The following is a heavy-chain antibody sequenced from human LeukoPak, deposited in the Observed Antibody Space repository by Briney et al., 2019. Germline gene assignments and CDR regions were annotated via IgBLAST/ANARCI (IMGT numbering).Heavy chain of an antibody. CDR3: ARTPIYYFDDSGYYN. J-gene: IGHJ4*02. D-gene: IGHD3-22*01. CDR2: IYTSGST. Sequence: PSETLSLTCTVSGGSISNYYWSWIRQPAGKGLEWIGRIYTSGSTKYSPSLKSRVTMSVDTSKNQFSLKLSSVTAADTAVYYCARTPIYYFDDSGYYNWGQGTLVTVSS. V-gene: IGHV4-4*07. CDR1: GGSISNYY.